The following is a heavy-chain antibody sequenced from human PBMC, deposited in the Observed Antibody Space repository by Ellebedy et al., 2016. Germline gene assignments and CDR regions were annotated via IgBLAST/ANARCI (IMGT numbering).Heavy chain of an antibody. CDR3: ARLPRGNSFGFFDY. J-gene: IGHJ4*02. V-gene: IGHV4-59*11. CDR1: GGSISSRY. Sequence: SETLSLTCSVSGGSISSRYWAWIRQPPGEALEWMGHIYDSGNTKYNPTLRSRVTISVDMSKNQFSLVLTSVTAADTAVYYCARLPRGNSFGFFDYWGQGALVTVSS. CDR2: IYDSGNT. D-gene: IGHD5-18*01.